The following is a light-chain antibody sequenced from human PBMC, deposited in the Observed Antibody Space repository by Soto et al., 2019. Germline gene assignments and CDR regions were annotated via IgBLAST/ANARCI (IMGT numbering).Light chain of an antibody. V-gene: IGKV1-17*01. CDR1: QGMTND. J-gene: IGKJ4*01. CDR2: AAS. Sequence: DIQMTQSPSSLSASVGDRVTITCRASQGMTNDLAWYQHKPGKAPKRLIYAASTLQSGVPLRFSGGGSGTEFTLTFSSLQPEDFATYYCLQHKSYPLTFGGGNKVEIK. CDR3: LQHKSYPLT.